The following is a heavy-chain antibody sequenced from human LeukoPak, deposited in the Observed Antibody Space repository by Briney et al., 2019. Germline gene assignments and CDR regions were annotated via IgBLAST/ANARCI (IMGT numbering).Heavy chain of an antibody. CDR3: AGDSSHSSSWYVPDLYYGMDV. D-gene: IGHD6-13*01. J-gene: IGHJ6*02. CDR2: IYNSGTT. V-gene: IGHV4-59*01. CDR1: GGSISSNY. Sequence: SETLSLTCTVSGGSISSNYWSWIRQPPGRGLEWIGYIYNSGTTNYNPSLKSRVTISIDTSKKQFSLKLNSVTAADTAVYYCAGDSSHSSSWYVPDLYYGMDVWGQGTMVTVSS.